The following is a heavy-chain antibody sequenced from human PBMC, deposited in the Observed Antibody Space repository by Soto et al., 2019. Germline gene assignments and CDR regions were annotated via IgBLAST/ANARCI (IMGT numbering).Heavy chain of an antibody. CDR1: GFTFSSYA. D-gene: IGHD4-17*01. J-gene: IGHJ4*02. V-gene: IGHV3-30-3*01. Sequence: QVQLVESGGGVVQPGRSLRLSCAASGFTFSSYAMHWVRQAPGKGLEWVAVISYDGSNKYYADSVKGRFTISRDNSKNTLYLQMNSLRAEDTAVYYCARERAGYGDFLIDYWGQGTLVTVSS. CDR2: ISYDGSNK. CDR3: ARERAGYGDFLIDY.